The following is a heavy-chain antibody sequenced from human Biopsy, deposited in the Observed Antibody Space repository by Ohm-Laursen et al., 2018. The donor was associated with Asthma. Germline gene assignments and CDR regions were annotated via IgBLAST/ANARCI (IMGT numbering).Heavy chain of an antibody. V-gene: IGHV1-18*04. CDR1: GYTFCSYG. D-gene: IGHD5-24*01. CDR2: ISPFTGDT. Sequence: GSSVKVSCKVSGYTFCSYGVSWVRQAPGQGLEWMGWISPFTGDTHFGQKFQGRVTMTTDTSTDTAYMELRSLRSDDTAVYYCARHPYNFGGFDYWGQGSLVLVSS. J-gene: IGHJ4*02. CDR3: ARHPYNFGGFDY.